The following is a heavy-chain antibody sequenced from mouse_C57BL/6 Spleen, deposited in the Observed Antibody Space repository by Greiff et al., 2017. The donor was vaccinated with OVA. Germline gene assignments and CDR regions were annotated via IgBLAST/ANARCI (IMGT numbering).Heavy chain of an antibody. J-gene: IGHJ4*01. V-gene: IGHV1-7*01. D-gene: IGHD2-4*01. CDR3: ARGDYDGGYAMDY. CDR1: GYTFTSYW. CDR2: INPSSGYT. Sequence: VQLKQSGAELAKPGASVKLSCKASGYTFTSYWMHWVKQRPGQGLEWIGYINPSSGYTKYNQKFKDKATLTADKSSSTAYMQLSSLTYEDSAVYYCARGDYDGGYAMDYWGQGTSVTVSS.